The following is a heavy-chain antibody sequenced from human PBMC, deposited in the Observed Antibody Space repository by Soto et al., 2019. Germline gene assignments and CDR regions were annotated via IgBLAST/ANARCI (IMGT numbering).Heavy chain of an antibody. CDR1: GFTFSSYW. Sequence: GGSPRLSCAASGFTFSSYWMSWVRQAPGKGLEWVANIKQDGSEKYYVDSVKGRFTISRDNAKNSLYLQMNSLRAEDTAVYYCARGGGYCSSTSCQENAFDIWGQGTMVTVSS. V-gene: IGHV3-7*01. J-gene: IGHJ3*02. CDR2: IKQDGSEK. D-gene: IGHD2-2*01. CDR3: ARGGGYCSSTSCQENAFDI.